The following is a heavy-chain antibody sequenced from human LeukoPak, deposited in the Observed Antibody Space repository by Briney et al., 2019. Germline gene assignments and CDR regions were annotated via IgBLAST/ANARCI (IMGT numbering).Heavy chain of an antibody. CDR2: ISETGGVT. D-gene: IGHD3-10*01. J-gene: IGHJ6*02. CDR1: GFSFGSYP. CDR3: AKDRVITMVRGVNTGMDV. Sequence: PGGSLRLSCVVSGFSFGSYPMSWVRQAPGKGLEWVSVISETGGVTHYADSMKGRFTISRDNIKNTLNLQMNSLRAEDTAIYYCAKDRVITMVRGVNTGMDVWGQGTTVTVSS. V-gene: IGHV3-23*01.